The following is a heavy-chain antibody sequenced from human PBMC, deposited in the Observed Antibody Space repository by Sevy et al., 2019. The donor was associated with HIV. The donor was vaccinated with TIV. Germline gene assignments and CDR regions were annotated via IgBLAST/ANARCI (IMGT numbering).Heavy chain of an antibody. Sequence: GGSLRLSCAASGFTFSSYAMSWVRQAPGKGLEWVSAISGSGGSTYYADSVKGRFTISRDNAKNTLYLQMNSLGAEDTAVYYCAKFVVVVAATRNYYYGMDVWGQGTTVTVSS. V-gene: IGHV3-23*01. D-gene: IGHD2-15*01. CDR1: GFTFSSYA. CDR3: AKFVVVVAATRNYYYGMDV. CDR2: ISGSGGST. J-gene: IGHJ6*02.